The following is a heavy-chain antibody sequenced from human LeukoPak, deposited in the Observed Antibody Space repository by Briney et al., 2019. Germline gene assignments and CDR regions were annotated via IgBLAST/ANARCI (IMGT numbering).Heavy chain of an antibody. CDR3: AKERYSSSSLFAVTPFDY. D-gene: IGHD6-13*01. J-gene: IGHJ4*02. CDR2: IRYDGSDR. V-gene: IGHV3-30*02. Sequence: GGSLRLSCVASEFTFSSYGMHWVRQAPGKGLEWVAYIRYDGSDRYYADSVKGRFTISRDNSKNTLYLRMNSLRVEDTAVYYCAKERYSSSSLFAVTPFDYWGQGTRITVSS. CDR1: EFTFSSYG.